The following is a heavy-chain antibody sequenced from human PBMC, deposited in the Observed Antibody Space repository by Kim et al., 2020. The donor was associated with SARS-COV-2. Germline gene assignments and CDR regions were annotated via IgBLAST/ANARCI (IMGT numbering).Heavy chain of an antibody. CDR3: AKLGLTRDS. Sequence: GRPTHNPPLKSRVTISVDTSKNQFSLKLRSVTAADTAVYYCAKLGLTRDSWGQGTLVTVSS. V-gene: IGHV4-59*01. J-gene: IGHJ4*02. D-gene: IGHD1-26*01. CDR2: GRP.